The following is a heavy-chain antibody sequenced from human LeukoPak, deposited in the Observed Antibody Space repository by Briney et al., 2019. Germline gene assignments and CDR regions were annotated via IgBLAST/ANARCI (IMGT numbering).Heavy chain of an antibody. V-gene: IGHV4-59*01. Sequence: PSETLSLTCTVSSGSISSYYWSWIRQPPGKGLEWIGYVYYTGSTSYKPSLKSRLSISVDTSKNQFSLKLSSVTAADTAIYYCASAVGATSLGAFDIWGQGTMVTVSS. D-gene: IGHD1-26*01. CDR2: VYYTGST. J-gene: IGHJ3*02. CDR3: ASAVGATSLGAFDI. CDR1: SGSISSYY.